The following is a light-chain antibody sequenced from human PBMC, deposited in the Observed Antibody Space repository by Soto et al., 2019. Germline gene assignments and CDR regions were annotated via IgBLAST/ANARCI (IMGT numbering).Light chain of an antibody. CDR3: QSHDSSLSGSV. J-gene: IGLJ2*01. V-gene: IGLV1-40*01. CDR1: NSNIGAGYD. CDR2: GNN. Sequence: QSVLTQSPSVSGAPGQRVTISCTGSNSNIGAGYDVHWYQQLPGTAPKLLISGNNNRPSGVPDRFSGSKSGTSASLAITGLRAEDEADYYCQSHDSSLSGSVFGGGTKLTVL.